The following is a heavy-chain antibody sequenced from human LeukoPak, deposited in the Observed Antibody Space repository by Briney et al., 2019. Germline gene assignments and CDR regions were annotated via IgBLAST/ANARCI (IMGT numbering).Heavy chain of an antibody. CDR1: GFTFSSYS. CDR2: IYSGGST. CDR3: ARGAGSYYGSGRHIDY. V-gene: IGHV3-53*01. J-gene: IGHJ4*02. Sequence: GGSLRLSCAASGFTFSSYSMNWVRQAPGKGLEWVSVIYSGGSTYYADSVKGRFTISRDNSKNTLYLQMNSLRAEDTAVYYCARGAGSYYGSGRHIDYWGQGTLVTVSS. D-gene: IGHD3-10*01.